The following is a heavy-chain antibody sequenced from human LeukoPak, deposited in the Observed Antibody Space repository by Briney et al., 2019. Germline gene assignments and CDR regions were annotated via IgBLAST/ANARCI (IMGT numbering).Heavy chain of an antibody. V-gene: IGHV4-59*08. CDR3: ARHLGSAGYGLYYYYGMDV. J-gene: IGHJ6*02. CDR2: IYYSGST. D-gene: IGHD3-9*01. CDR1: GGSISSYY. Sequence: PSETLSLTCTVSGGSISSYYWSWIRQPPGKGLEWIGYIYYSGSTNYNPSLKSRVTISVDTSKNQFSLKLGSVTAADTAVYYCARHLGSAGYGLYYYYGMDVWGQGTTVTVSS.